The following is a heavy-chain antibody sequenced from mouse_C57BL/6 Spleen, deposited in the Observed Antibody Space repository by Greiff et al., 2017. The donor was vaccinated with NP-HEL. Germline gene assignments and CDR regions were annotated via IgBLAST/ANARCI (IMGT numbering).Heavy chain of an antibody. D-gene: IGHD3-3*01. CDR2: IYPGDGDT. CDR3: ARGVSGTDWYFDV. V-gene: IGHV1-80*01. J-gene: IGHJ1*03. CDR1: GYAFSSYW. Sequence: VQLQESGAELVKPGASVKISCKASGYAFSSYWMNWVKQRPGKGLEWIGQIYPGDGDTNYNGKFKGKATLTADKSSSTAYMQLSSLTSEDSAVYYCARGVSGTDWYFDVWGTGTTVTVSS.